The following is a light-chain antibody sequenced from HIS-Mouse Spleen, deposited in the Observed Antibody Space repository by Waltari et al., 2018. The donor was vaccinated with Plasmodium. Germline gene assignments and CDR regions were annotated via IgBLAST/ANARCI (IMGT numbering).Light chain of an antibody. J-gene: IGLJ2*01. CDR1: SSNIGNNY. CDR2: DNN. Sequence: QSVLTQPPSVSAAPGQKVTIPCSGSSSNIGNNYVSWYQQPPGTAPKLLIYDNNKRPSGIPDRFSGSKSGTSATLGITGLQTGDEADYYCGTWDSSLSAGVVFGGGTKLTVL. CDR3: GTWDSSLSAGVV. V-gene: IGLV1-51*01.